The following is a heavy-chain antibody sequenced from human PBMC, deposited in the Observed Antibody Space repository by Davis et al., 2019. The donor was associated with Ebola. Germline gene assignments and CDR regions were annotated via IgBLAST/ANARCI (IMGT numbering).Heavy chain of an antibody. CDR2: IYYSGST. V-gene: IGHV4-61*01. CDR1: GGSVSSGSYY. D-gene: IGHD6-13*01. J-gene: IGHJ5*02. CDR3: ARGLGSSWLNWFDP. Sequence: SETLSLTCTVSGGSVSSGSYYWSWIRQPPGKGLEWIGYIYYSGSTNYNPSLKSRVTISVDTSKNQFSLKLSSVTAADTAVYYCARGLGSSWLNWFDPWGQGTLVTVSS.